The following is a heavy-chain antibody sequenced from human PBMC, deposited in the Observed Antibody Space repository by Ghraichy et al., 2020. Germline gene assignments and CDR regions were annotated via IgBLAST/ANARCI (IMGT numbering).Heavy chain of an antibody. Sequence: SETLSLTCAVYGGSFSGYYWSWIRQPPGKGLEWIGEINHSGSTNYNPSLKSRVTISVDTSKNQFSLKLSSVTAADTAVYYCARTRGWLRVFDYWGQGTLVTVSS. D-gene: IGHD5-12*01. J-gene: IGHJ4*02. V-gene: IGHV4-34*01. CDR3: ARTRGWLRVFDY. CDR1: GGSFSGYY. CDR2: INHSGST.